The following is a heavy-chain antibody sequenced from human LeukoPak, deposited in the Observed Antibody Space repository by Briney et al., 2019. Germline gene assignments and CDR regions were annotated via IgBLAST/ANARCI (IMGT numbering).Heavy chain of an antibody. CDR1: GFTFSSYE. Sequence: GSLRLSCAASGFTFSSYEMNWVRQAPGKGLEWVSYISSSGSTIYYADSVKGRFTISRDNAKNSLYLQMNSLRAEDTAVYYCARDVNYYGSGSYEYFDYWGQGTLVTVSS. CDR2: ISSSGSTI. J-gene: IGHJ4*02. CDR3: ARDVNYYGSGSYEYFDY. V-gene: IGHV3-48*03. D-gene: IGHD3-10*01.